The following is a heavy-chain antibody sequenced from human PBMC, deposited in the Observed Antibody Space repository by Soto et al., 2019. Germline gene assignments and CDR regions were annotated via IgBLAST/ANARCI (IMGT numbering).Heavy chain of an antibody. J-gene: IGHJ6*02. V-gene: IGHV1-46*03. CDR3: ARQQLADWGYYYGMDV. CDR1: GYTFTSYY. Sequence: ASVKVSCKASGYTFTSYYMHWVRQAPGQGLEWMGIINPSGGSTSYAQKFQGRVTMTRDTSTSTAYMELSSLRSEDTAVYYCARQQLADWGYYYGMDVWGQGTTVTVSS. CDR2: INPSGGST. D-gene: IGHD6-13*01.